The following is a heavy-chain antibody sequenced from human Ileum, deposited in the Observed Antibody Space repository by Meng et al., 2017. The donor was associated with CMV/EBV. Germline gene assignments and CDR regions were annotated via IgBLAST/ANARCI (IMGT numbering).Heavy chain of an antibody. CDR1: GFGFSDYW. V-gene: IGHV3-74*01. D-gene: IGHD3-3*01. CDR3: VSADGVDASWGNRFDH. J-gene: IGHJ5*02. CDR2: INNGGSNT. Sequence: GESLKISCAASGFGFSDYWMNWARQAPGKGLVWVSRINNGGSNTIYADSVKGRFTISRDNAKNTLYLQMQTLRVEDTAVYYCVSADGVDASWGNRFDHWGQGTLVIVSS.